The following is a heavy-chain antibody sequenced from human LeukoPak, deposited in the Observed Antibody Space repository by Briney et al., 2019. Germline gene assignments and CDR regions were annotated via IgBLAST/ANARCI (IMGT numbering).Heavy chain of an antibody. D-gene: IGHD1-1*01. Sequence: GGSLRLSCAASGFTFSSYSMNWVRQAPGKGLEWVSSISSSSSYIYYADSVKGRFTISRDNAKNSLYLQMNSLRAEDTAVYHCARDRLLEDRDYSYYYYMDVWGKGTTVTVSS. V-gene: IGHV3-21*01. CDR1: GFTFSSYS. CDR2: ISSSSSYI. CDR3: ARDRLLEDRDYSYYYYMDV. J-gene: IGHJ6*03.